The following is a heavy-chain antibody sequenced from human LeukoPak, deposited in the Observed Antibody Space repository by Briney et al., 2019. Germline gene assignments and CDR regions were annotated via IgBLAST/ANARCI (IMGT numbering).Heavy chain of an antibody. CDR1: GFTFSSYS. V-gene: IGHV3-48*04. J-gene: IGHJ4*02. Sequence: PGGSLRLSCAASGFTFSSYSMNWVRQAPGKGLEWVSYISSSSSTIYYADSVKGRFTISRDNAKNSLYLQMNSLRAEDTAVYYCARGLGDYNTDWFPVSGYWGQGTLVTVSS. D-gene: IGHD3-9*01. CDR3: ARGLGDYNTDWFPVSGY. CDR2: ISSSSSTI.